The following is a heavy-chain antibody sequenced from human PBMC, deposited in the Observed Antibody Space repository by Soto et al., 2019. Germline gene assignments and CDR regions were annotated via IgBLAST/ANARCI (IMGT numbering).Heavy chain of an antibody. CDR2: TWYDGSNK. J-gene: IGHJ4*02. CDR1: GFTYG. V-gene: IGHV3-33*01. D-gene: IGHD3-16*01. CDR3: AVEGGGAIRMSYFDY. Sequence: QVQLVESGVGVVQPGRSLRLSCAASGFTYGMHWVRQAPGKGLEWVAVTWYDGSNKYYADSVKGRFTISRDNSKNTLYLQMNSLRAEDTAVYYCAVEGGGAIRMSYFDYWGQGTLVTVSS.